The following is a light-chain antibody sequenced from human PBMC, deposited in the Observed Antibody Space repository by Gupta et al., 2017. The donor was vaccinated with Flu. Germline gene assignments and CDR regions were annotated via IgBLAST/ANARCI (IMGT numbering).Light chain of an antibody. V-gene: IGKV3-15*01. CDR1: QSVRGN. CDR3: QQYNDWPRT. J-gene: IGKJ1*01. CDR2: GAS. Sequence: EIVMTQSPATLSVSPGERATLSCRASQSVRGNLAWYQQSPGQAPRLVIYGASTRATGIPGRFSGSGSGTEFTLTISSLQSEDSAVYYCQQYNDWPRTFGQGTKVEIK.